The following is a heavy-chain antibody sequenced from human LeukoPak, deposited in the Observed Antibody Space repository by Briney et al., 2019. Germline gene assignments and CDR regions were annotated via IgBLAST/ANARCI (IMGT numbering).Heavy chain of an antibody. CDR2: IYYSGST. J-gene: IGHJ3*02. V-gene: IGHV4-39*01. CDR1: GGSISSSSYY. D-gene: IGHD2-15*01. Sequence: SETLSLTCTVSGGSISSSSYYWGWIRQPPGKGLEWIGSIYYSGSTYYNPSLKSRVTISVDTSKNQFSLKLSSVTAADTAACYCARRGGYCSGGSCYKAAFDIWGQGTMVTVSS. CDR3: ARRGGYCSGGSCYKAAFDI.